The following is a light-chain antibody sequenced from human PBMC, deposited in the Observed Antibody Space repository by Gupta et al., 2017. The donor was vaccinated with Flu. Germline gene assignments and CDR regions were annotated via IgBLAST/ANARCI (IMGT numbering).Light chain of an antibody. CDR1: QSVSRY. V-gene: IGKV3-11*01. CDR2: DAS. CDR3: QQHSNWLT. Sequence: DIVLTQSPATLSLSPGERATLSCRASQSVSRYLAWYQQKPGQAPRLLIYDASSRATGIPARFSGSGSGTDFTLTISSLEPEDFAVYYCQQHSNWLTFGGGTKVEIK. J-gene: IGKJ4*01.